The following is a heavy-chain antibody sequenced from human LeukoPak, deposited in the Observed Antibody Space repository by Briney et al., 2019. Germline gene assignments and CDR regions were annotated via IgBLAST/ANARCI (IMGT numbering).Heavy chain of an antibody. CDR1: GFTFNGYG. J-gene: IGHJ3*01. CDR2: VRYNGSLS. D-gene: IGHD6-6*01. CDR3: AKDRRFVEYTSSSAALEV. Sequence: HPGGSLRLSCAASGFTFNGYGMHWVRQAPGKGLEWVAFVRYNGSLSYYADSVKGRFTISRDNSKKILHLQMNSLRAEDTAVYYCAKDRRFVEYTSSSAALEVWGQGTVVTVSS. V-gene: IGHV3-30*02.